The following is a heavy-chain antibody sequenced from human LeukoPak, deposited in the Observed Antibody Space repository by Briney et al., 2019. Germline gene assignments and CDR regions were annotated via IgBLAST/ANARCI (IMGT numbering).Heavy chain of an antibody. CDR3: AKDPGYYPHYFDY. CDR1: GFTFSSYA. Sequence: GGSLRLSGAASGFTFSSYAMSWVRQAPGKGLEWVSAISGSGGSTYYADSVKGRFTISRDNSKNTLYLQMNSLRAEDTAVYYCAKDPGYYPHYFDYWGQGTLVTVSS. V-gene: IGHV3-23*01. J-gene: IGHJ4*02. D-gene: IGHD3-10*01. CDR2: ISGSGGST.